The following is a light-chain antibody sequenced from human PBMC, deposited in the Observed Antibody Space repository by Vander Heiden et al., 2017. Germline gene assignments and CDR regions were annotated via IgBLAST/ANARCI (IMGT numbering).Light chain of an antibody. CDR3: QVWDSSSDHVV. V-gene: IGLV3-21*02. J-gene: IGLJ2*01. CDR2: DDS. CDR1: TIGSKT. Sequence: SYVLTQPPSVSVAPGQTPRLTWSRNTIGSKTVPWYQQKPGQAPVLVVYDDSDRPSGIPERFSGSNSGNTATLTISRVEAGDEADDYCQVWDSSSDHVVFGGGTKLTVL.